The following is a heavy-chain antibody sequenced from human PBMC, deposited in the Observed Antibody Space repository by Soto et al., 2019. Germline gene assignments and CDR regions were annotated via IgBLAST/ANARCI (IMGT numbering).Heavy chain of an antibody. V-gene: IGHV4-39*01. Sequence: SETLSLTCTVSGGPISSSSYYRGLIRQPPGKGLEWIGSIYYSGSTYYNPSLKSRVTISVDTSKNQFSLKLSSVTAADTAVYYYARSSVAGTVAYWGQGTLVTVSS. J-gene: IGHJ4*02. CDR3: ARSSVAGTVAY. CDR2: IYYSGST. D-gene: IGHD6-19*01. CDR1: GGPISSSSYY.